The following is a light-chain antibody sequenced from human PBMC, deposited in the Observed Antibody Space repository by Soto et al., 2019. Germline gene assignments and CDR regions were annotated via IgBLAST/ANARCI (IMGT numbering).Light chain of an antibody. Sequence: DIQMTQSPSSLSASVEDRVTITCRASQRVNNYLNWYQQKPGQAPKVLIYAASSLRSGVPSRFSGSGSGTDFTLTISSLQPEDFATYYCQQTYNTPTTFGQGTNLEIK. CDR2: AAS. CDR1: QRVNNY. J-gene: IGKJ2*01. V-gene: IGKV1-39*01. CDR3: QQTYNTPTT.